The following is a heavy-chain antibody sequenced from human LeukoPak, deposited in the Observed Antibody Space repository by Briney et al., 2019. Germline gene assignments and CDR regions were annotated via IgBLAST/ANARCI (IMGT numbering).Heavy chain of an antibody. V-gene: IGHV3-7*04. J-gene: IGHJ4*02. CDR1: GFTFSTYW. CDR2: RKEDGSEI. CDR3: ARGYTCGY. Sequence: GGSLRLSCAASGFTFSTYWMSWVRQAPGKGLEWVANRKEDGSEINYADSVRGRFTISRDNAKNSLYLQMNSLRAEDTAVYYCARGYTCGYWGQGTLVIVSS. D-gene: IGHD5-18*01.